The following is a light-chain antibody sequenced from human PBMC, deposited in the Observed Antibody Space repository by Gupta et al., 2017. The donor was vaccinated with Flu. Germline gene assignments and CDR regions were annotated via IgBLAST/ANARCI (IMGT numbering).Light chain of an antibody. J-gene: IGLJ1*01. CDR1: SGHSSYA. CDR3: QTWGTGIHGAFYV. V-gene: IGLV4-69*01. CDR2: LNSDGSH. Sequence: QLVLTQSPSASASLGASVKLTCTLSSGHSSYAIAWHQQQPEKGPRYLMKLNSDGSHSKGDGIPDRFSGSSSGAERYLTISSLQSEDEADYYCQTWGTGIHGAFYVFGTGTKVTVL.